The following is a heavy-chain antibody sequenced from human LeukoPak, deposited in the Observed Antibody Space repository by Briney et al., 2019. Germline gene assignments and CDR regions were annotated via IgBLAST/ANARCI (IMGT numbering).Heavy chain of an antibody. J-gene: IGHJ6*03. D-gene: IGHD3-3*01. Sequence: GGSLRLSCAASGFTFSSYGMHWVRQAPGKGLEWVAVIWYDGSNKYYADSVKGRFTISGDNSKNTLYLQMNSLRAEDTAVYYYARDWSSPYYYMDVWGKGTTVTVSS. CDR1: GFTFSSYG. V-gene: IGHV3-33*01. CDR3: ARDWSSPYYYMDV. CDR2: IWYDGSNK.